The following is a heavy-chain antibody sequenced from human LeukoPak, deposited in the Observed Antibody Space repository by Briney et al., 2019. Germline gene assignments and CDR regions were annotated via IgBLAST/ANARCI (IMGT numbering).Heavy chain of an antibody. D-gene: IGHD4-11*01. V-gene: IGHV4-34*01. J-gene: IGHJ4*02. Sequence: SETLSLTCAVYGGSFSDYYWSWIRQPPGKGLEWIGEINHSGSTNYNPSLKSRVTISVDTSKNQFSLKLSSVTAADTAVYYCARDRVRGNSNPFFDYWGQGTLVTVSS. CDR1: GGSFSDYY. CDR2: INHSGST. CDR3: ARDRVRGNSNPFFDY.